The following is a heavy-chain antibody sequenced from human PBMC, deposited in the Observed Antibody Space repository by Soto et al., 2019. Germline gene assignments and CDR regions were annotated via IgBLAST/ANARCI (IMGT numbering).Heavy chain of an antibody. CDR1: GYTFTGYY. J-gene: IGHJ4*02. V-gene: IGHV1-2*02. Sequence: VKVSCKASGYTFTGYYMNWVRQAPGHGLEWMGWIKPNRGVTNYALKFQGRFTMTRDTSMCTAYRELSRLTSDATALEYCVREKYLGRRDYWRQGTLVTVSS. CDR2: IKPNRGVT. CDR3: VREKYLGRRDY. D-gene: IGHD2-2*01.